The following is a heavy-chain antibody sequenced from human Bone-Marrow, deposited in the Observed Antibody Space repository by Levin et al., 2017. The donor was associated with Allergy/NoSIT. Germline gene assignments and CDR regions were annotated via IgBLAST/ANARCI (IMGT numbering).Heavy chain of an antibody. V-gene: IGHV3-30*02. CDR3: ARMHHDILTGYYRKKNYYDYFYMDV. D-gene: IGHD3-9*01. CDR1: GFAFSTHG. Sequence: SGGSLRLSCAASGFAFSTHGMHWVRQAPGKGLEWVAFVRDDGINKYYADSVKGRFTISRDNSENTLHLQMDSLRAEDTAVYYCARMHHDILTGYYRKKNYYDYFYMDVWGKGTTVAVSS. CDR2: VRDDGINK. J-gene: IGHJ6*03.